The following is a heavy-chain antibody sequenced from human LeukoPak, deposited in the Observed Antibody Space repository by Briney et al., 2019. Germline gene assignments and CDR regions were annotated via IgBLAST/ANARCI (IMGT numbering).Heavy chain of an antibody. J-gene: IGHJ4*02. CDR2: IRGSGTNT. V-gene: IGHV3-23*01. Sequence: PGGSLRLSCAASGFTFSTYGMSWVRQAPGKGLEWVSAIRGSGTNTYYADSVKGRFTISRDNSKNTLYLQMNSLRAEDTAVYYCAKGSLNEITMVRGVIIWGQGTLVTVSS. D-gene: IGHD3-10*01. CDR1: GFTFSTYG. CDR3: AKGSLNEITMVRGVII.